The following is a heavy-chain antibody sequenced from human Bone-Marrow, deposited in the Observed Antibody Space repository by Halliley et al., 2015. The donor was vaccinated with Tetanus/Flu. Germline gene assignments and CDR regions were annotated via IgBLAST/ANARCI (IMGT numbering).Heavy chain of an antibody. CDR2: IKNDGSTT. V-gene: IGHV3-74*01. J-gene: IGHJ6*02. Sequence: RIKNDGSTTDYAESVKGRFTISRDNAKDTLYLQMSSLRAEDTAVYYCVRFLTELGPFDYYAMDVWGQGTTVTVSS. D-gene: IGHD1-7*01. CDR3: VRFLTELGPFDYYAMDV.